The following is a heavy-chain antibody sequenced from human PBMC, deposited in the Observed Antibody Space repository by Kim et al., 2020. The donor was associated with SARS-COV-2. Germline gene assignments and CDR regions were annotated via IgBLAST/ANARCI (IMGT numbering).Heavy chain of an antibody. V-gene: IGHV3-33*05. D-gene: IGHD1-26*01. CDR3: ARDQVGGAGWDY. J-gene: IGHJ4*02. CDR2: ISSDGSKK. Sequence: GGSLRLSCTMSGFTFSTYSIHWVRQAPGKGLEWVALISSDGSKKYFADSVKGRFSISRDDSKGTLYLQMNSLRVEDTAVYYCARDQVGGAGWDYWGQGTLVTVSS. CDR1: GFTFSTYS.